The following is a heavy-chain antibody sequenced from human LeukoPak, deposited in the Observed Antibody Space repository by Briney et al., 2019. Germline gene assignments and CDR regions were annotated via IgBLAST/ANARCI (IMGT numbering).Heavy chain of an antibody. J-gene: IGHJ4*02. V-gene: IGHV1-18*01. CDR2: ISAYNGNT. Sequence: ASVKVSCKASGYTFTSYGISWVRQAPGQGLEWMGWISAYNGNTNYAQKLQGRVTMTTDTSTSTACMELRSLRSDDTAVYYCARDAGGYSSSFDYWGQGTLVTVSS. CDR1: GYTFTSYG. CDR3: ARDAGGYSSSFDY. D-gene: IGHD6-13*01.